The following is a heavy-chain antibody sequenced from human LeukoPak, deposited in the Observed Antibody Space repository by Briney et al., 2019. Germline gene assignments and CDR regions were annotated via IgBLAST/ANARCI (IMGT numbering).Heavy chain of an antibody. Sequence: PGGSPRLSCAASGFTFSSYSMNWVRQAPGKGLEWVSSISSSSSYIYYADSVKGRFTISRDNAKNSLYLQMNSLRAEDTAVYYCARDGLKDYYDSSGYDWGQGTLVTVSS. D-gene: IGHD3-22*01. V-gene: IGHV3-21*01. CDR2: ISSSSSYI. CDR3: ARDGLKDYYDSSGYD. J-gene: IGHJ4*02. CDR1: GFTFSSYS.